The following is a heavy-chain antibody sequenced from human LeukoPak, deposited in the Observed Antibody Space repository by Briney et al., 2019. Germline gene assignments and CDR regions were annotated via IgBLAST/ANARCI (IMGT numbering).Heavy chain of an antibody. J-gene: IGHJ4*02. CDR2: IYYSGST. CDR1: GGSISSYY. D-gene: IGHD2-15*01. V-gene: IGHV4-59*08. Sequence: SETLSLTCTVSGGSISSYYWSWIRQPPGKGLEWIGYIYYSGSTNYNPSLKSRVTISVDTSKNQFSLKLSSVTAADTAVYYCASSDSYSGWYAGPNFDYWGQGTLVTVSS. CDR3: ASSDSYSGWYAGPNFDY.